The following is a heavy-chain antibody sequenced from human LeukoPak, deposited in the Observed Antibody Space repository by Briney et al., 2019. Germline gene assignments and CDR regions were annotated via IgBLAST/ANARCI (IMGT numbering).Heavy chain of an antibody. CDR1: GYTFTGYY. Sequence: GASVKVSCKASGYTFTGYYMHWVRQAPGQGLEWMGWINPNSGGTNYAQKFQGRVTMTRDTSIRTAYMELSRLRSDDTAVYYCARGRYEYCSGGSCPTYWGQGTLVTVSS. CDR3: ARGRYEYCSGGSCPTY. CDR2: INPNSGGT. J-gene: IGHJ4*02. D-gene: IGHD2-15*01. V-gene: IGHV1-2*02.